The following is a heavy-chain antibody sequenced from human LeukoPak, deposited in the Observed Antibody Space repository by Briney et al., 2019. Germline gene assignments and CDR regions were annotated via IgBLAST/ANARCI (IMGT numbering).Heavy chain of an antibody. J-gene: IGHJ4*02. CDR3: ARAPGRRDDY. D-gene: IGHD1-14*01. Sequence: ASVKVSCKASGYTFTSYAMNWVRQAPGQGREWMGWINTNTGDPTYAQGFTGRFVFSLDPSLRPAYLQISSLKAEDTAVYYGARAPGRRDDYWGQPTNATVPS. CDR1: GYTFTSYA. V-gene: IGHV7-4-1*02. CDR2: INTNTGDP.